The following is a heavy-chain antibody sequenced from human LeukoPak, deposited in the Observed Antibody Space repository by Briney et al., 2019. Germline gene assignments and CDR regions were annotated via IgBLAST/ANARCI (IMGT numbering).Heavy chain of an antibody. J-gene: IGHJ4*02. CDR3: ARVRPIQLWLGYFDY. Sequence: GSLRLSCAASGFTFSSYAMHWVRQAPGKGLEWVAVISYDGSNKYYADSVKGRFTISRDNSKNTLYLQMNSLRAEDTAVYYCARVRPIQLWLGYFDYWGQGTLVTVSS. D-gene: IGHD5-18*01. V-gene: IGHV3-30-3*01. CDR2: ISYDGSNK. CDR1: GFTFSSYA.